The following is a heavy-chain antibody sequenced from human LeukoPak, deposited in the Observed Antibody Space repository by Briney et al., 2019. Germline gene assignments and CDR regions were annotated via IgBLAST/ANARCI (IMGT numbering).Heavy chain of an antibody. J-gene: IGHJ4*02. CDR2: IDRDGGNT. D-gene: IGHD2-15*01. Sequence: GGSLRLSCAASGFTFSSYWTHWVRQAPGKGLVWVSRIDRDGGNTAYADSVKGRFTISRDNAKKTLYLEMNSLRAEDTAVYYCTAIEIGGGGKFDFWGQGTLVTVSS. CDR3: TAIEIGGGGKFDF. CDR1: GFTFSSYW. V-gene: IGHV3-74*01.